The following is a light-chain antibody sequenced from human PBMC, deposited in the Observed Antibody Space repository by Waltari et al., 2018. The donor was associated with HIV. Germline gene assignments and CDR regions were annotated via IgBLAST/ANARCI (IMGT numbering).Light chain of an antibody. J-gene: IGKJ4*01. CDR1: QGIKND. Sequence: DIQMTQSPSSLSASIGDRVNITCLESQGIKNDLGWYQQKPGRAPKRLIYAAFSLQSGVPSRFSGSGYGTEFTLTISSLQPEDFGTYDCLQHNTYPLTFGGGTKVEIK. V-gene: IGKV1-17*01. CDR3: LQHNTYPLT. CDR2: AAF.